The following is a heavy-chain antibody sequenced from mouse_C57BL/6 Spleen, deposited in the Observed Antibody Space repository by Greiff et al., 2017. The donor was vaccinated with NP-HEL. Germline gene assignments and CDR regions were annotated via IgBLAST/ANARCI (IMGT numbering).Heavy chain of an antibody. CDR1: GFSLTSYG. D-gene: IGHD3-1*01. J-gene: IGHJ2*01. CDR3: ARNPGSYYFDY. V-gene: IGHV2-2*01. Sequence: VMLVESGPGLVQPSQSLSITCTVSGFSLTSYGVHWVRQSPGKGLEWLGVIWSGGSTDYNAAFISRLSISKDNSKSQVFFKMNSLQADDTAIYYCARNPGSYYFDYWGQGTTRTVSS. CDR2: IWSGGST.